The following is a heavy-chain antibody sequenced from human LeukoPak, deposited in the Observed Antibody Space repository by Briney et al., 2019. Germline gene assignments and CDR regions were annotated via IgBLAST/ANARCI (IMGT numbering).Heavy chain of an antibody. CDR2: MNPNSGNT. D-gene: IGHD1-1*01. CDR3: ARGLEERTKDYYYYYMDV. Sequence: ASVKVSCKASGYTFTSYDINWVRQATGQGLEWMGWMNPNSGNTGYAQKFQGRVTITRNTSISTAYMELRSLRSEDTAVYYCARGLEERTKDYYYYYMDVWGKGTTVTVSS. CDR1: GYTFTSYD. J-gene: IGHJ6*03. V-gene: IGHV1-8*03.